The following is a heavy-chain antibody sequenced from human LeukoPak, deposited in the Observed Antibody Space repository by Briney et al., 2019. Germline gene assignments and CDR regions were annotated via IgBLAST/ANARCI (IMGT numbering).Heavy chain of an antibody. J-gene: IGHJ3*02. CDR3: ARDRLSLGAFDI. Sequence: SETLSLTCTVSGGSISSGGYYWSWIRQHPGEGLEWIGYIYYSGSTYYNPSLKSRVTISVDTSKNQFSLKLSSVTVADTAVYYCARDRLSLGAFDIWGPGTTVIVSS. D-gene: IGHD3-16*01. CDR1: GGSISSGGYY. CDR2: IYYSGST. V-gene: IGHV4-31*03.